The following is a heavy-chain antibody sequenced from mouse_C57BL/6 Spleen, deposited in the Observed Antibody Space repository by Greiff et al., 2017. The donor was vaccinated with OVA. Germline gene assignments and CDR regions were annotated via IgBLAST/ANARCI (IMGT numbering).Heavy chain of an antibody. CDR1: GYTFTSYW. J-gene: IGHJ4*01. D-gene: IGHD1-1*01. Sequence: QVQLQQPGAELVVPGASVKLSCKASGYTFTSYWMHWVKQRPGQGLEWIGEIDPSDSYTNYNQKFKGKSTLTVDKSSSTAYMQLSSLTSEDSAVYYCARGYYGSSYYAMDYWGQGTSVTVSS. CDR2: IDPSDSYT. V-gene: IGHV1-69*01. CDR3: ARGYYGSSYYAMDY.